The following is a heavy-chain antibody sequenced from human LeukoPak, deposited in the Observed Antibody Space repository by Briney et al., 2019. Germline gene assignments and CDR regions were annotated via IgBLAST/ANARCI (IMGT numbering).Heavy chain of an antibody. D-gene: IGHD3-10*01. CDR1: GFTFSSYD. Sequence: PGGSLRLSCAASGFTFSSYDMHWVRQATGKRLEGVSSIGTAGDTYYSGFVKGRFTISRENAKNSLYLQMNSLRAGDTAVYFCARVLGSGTYGMDVWGQGTTVTVSS. CDR2: IGTAGDT. CDR3: ARVLGSGTYGMDV. J-gene: IGHJ6*02. V-gene: IGHV3-13*01.